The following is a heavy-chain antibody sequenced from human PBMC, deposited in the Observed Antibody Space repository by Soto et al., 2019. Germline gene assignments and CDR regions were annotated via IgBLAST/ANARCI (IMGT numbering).Heavy chain of an antibody. CDR3: ARVDNDSSGYYPGPFDY. J-gene: IGHJ4*02. V-gene: IGHV3-23*01. CDR2: ISDSGGST. Sequence: PGESLKISCAASGFTFSSYAMSWVRQAPGKGLEWVSTISDSGGSTYYANSVKGRFTISRDNSKNTLYLQMNSLRAEDTAVYYCARVDNDSSGYYPGPFDYWGQGTLVTVSS. D-gene: IGHD3-22*01. CDR1: GFTFSSYA.